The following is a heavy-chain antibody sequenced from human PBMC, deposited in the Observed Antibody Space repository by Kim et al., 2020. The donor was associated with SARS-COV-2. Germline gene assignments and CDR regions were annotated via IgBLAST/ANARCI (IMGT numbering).Heavy chain of an antibody. CDR2: SRNRAKSYTT. CDR3: AGLRSTSGSSGFYFD. D-gene: IGHD3-10*01. V-gene: IGHV3-72*01. J-gene: IGHJ4*01. Sequence: GGSLRLSCAASGFIFSDHYMDWVRQPPGKGLEWVGRSRNRAKSYTTDYAASVKGRFTISRDDSKNLLYLQMDSLKTEDTAVYYCAGLRSTSGSSGFYFD. CDR1: GFIFSDHY.